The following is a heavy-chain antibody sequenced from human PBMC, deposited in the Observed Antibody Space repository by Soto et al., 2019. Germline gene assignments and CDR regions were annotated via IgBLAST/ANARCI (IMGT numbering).Heavy chain of an antibody. D-gene: IGHD5-12*01. Sequence: SQTLSLTCAISGDSVSGNSAAWNWIRQSPSRGLEWLGRTYYRSKWYNDYAVSVKSRITVTPDTSKNQFSLHLNSVTPEDTAVYFCAKGDNLGPKTGYAFGPWGQGIMVTVSS. CDR3: AKGDNLGPKTGYAFGP. CDR1: GDSVSGNSAA. V-gene: IGHV6-1*01. CDR2: TYYRSKWYN. J-gene: IGHJ5*02.